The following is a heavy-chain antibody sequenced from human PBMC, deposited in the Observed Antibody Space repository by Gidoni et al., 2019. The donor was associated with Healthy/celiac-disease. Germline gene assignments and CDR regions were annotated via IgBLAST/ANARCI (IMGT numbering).Heavy chain of an antibody. J-gene: IGHJ3*02. CDR1: GFTFSSHW. CDR3: AREGHFYGSGSDASDI. V-gene: IGHV3-7*03. CDR2: IKEDGSEK. D-gene: IGHD3-10*01. Sequence: EVQLVESGGGLVQPGGSLRLSCAASGFTFSSHWMNWVRQVPGKGLEWVANIKEDGSEKYYVDSVKGRFTISRDNAKNSLYLQMNSLRAEDTAVYYCAREGHFYGSGSDASDIWGQGTMVTVSS.